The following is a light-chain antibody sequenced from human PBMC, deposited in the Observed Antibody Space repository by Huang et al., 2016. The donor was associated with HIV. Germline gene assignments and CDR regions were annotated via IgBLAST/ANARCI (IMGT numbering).Light chain of an antibody. CDR3: QQRSTWPPYT. CDR1: QSVSSY. Sequence: EIVLTQSPATLSLSPGERATLSCRASQSVSSYLAWYQQKPGQAPRLLIDDASNRAACIPARFSGSGSGTDFTLTISSLEPEDFAVYYCQQRSTWPPYTFGQGTKLEIK. J-gene: IGKJ2*01. V-gene: IGKV3-11*01. CDR2: DAS.